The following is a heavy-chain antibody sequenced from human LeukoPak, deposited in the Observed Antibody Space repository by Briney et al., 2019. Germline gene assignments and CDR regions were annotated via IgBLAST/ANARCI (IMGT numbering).Heavy chain of an antibody. CDR3: ARDERGYSYGFY. CDR2: ISWNSGSI. V-gene: IGHV3-9*01. CDR1: GFTFDDYA. Sequence: GRSLRLSCAASGFTFDDYAMHWVRQAPGKGLEWVSGISWNSGSIGYADSVKGRFTISRDNAKNSLYLQMNSLRAEDTALYYCARDERGYSYGFYWGQGTLVTVSS. D-gene: IGHD5-18*01. J-gene: IGHJ4*02.